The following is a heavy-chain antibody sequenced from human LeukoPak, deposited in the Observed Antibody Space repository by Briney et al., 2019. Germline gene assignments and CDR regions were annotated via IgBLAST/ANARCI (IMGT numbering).Heavy chain of an antibody. Sequence: ASVKVSCKASGYTFTNYGVSWVRQAPGQGLEWMGWISAYNGNTRSAQNLQGRVTMTTDTSTSTTYMELRSLRSDDTAMYYCARDSRAYTSNPSKHDYWGQGTLVTVSS. D-gene: IGHD2-2*02. CDR1: GYTFTNYG. V-gene: IGHV1-18*01. CDR2: ISAYNGNT. CDR3: ARDSRAYTSNPSKHDY. J-gene: IGHJ4*02.